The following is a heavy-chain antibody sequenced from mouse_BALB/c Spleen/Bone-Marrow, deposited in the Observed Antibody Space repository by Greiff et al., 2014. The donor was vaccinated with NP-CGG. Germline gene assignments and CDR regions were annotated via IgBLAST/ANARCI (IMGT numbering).Heavy chain of an antibody. Sequence: VQLKQSGPELVKPGTSVKMSCKASGYIFTSYVMDWVKQKPGQGLEWIGYINPYKDVTNYNEKFKGKATLTSDKSSSTAYMEVSSLTSEDSAVYYCAREGWLLRFDYWGQGTTLTVSS. V-gene: IGHV1-14*01. CDR3: AREGWLLRFDY. J-gene: IGHJ2*01. CDR2: INPYKDVT. CDR1: GYIFTSYV. D-gene: IGHD2-3*01.